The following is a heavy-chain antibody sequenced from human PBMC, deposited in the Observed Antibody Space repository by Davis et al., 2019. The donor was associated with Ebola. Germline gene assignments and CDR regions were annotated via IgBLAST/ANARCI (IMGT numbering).Heavy chain of an antibody. D-gene: IGHD2-15*01. CDR2: IGPSGTTT. CDR3: ARRILLESRGGVDV. V-gene: IGHV3-23*01. Sequence: GESLKISCAASGFTFSNYAVSWVRQAPGKGLEWVSTIGPSGTTTFDADSVKGRFSISRDNSKNTLYLQMNSLRAEDSAVYYCARRILLESRGGVDVWGPGTTVTVS. J-gene: IGHJ6*02. CDR1: GFTFSNYA.